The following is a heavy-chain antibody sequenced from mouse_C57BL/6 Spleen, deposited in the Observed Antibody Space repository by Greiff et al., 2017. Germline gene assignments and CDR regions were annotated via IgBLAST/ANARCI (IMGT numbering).Heavy chain of an antibody. CDR1: GYSFTDYN. J-gene: IGHJ3*01. CDR3: ARSRDYDAAWFAY. Sequence: EVQLQQPGPELVKPGASVKISCKASGYSFTDYNMTWVKQSNGKSLDWIGVINPNYGTTSYNKKFKGKATLTVDQSSSTAYMQLNSLTSEDSAVYYCARSRDYDAAWFAYWGQGTLVTVSA. D-gene: IGHD2-4*01. CDR2: INPNYGTT. V-gene: IGHV1-39*01.